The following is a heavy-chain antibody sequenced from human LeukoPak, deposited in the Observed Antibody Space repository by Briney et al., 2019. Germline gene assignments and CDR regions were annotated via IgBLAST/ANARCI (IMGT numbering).Heavy chain of an antibody. J-gene: IGHJ4*02. CDR2: INRDGSST. CDR3: ARQTNDLPDY. Sequence: GGSLRLSCAASGFTFSSCWMHWVRQAPGKGLVWVSRINRDGSSTSYADSVKGRFTIARDNAKNTLYLQRNSLRVEDTAVYYCARQTNDLPDYWGQGTLVTVSS. CDR1: GFTFSSCW. V-gene: IGHV3-74*01. D-gene: IGHD3-3*01.